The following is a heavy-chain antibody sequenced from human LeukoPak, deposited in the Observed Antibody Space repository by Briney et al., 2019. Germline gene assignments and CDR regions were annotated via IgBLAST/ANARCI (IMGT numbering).Heavy chain of an antibody. V-gene: IGHV4-4*07. J-gene: IGHJ6*03. CDR2: IYTSGGT. CDR3: ARDIDMALDYYYYMDV. CDR1: GGSISSYY. Sequence: NPSETLSLTCTVSGGSISSYYWSWIRQPAGKGLEWIGRIYTSGGTNYNPSLKSRVTISVDKSKNQFSLKLSSVTAADTAVYYCARDIDMALDYYYYMDVWGKGTTVTVSS. D-gene: IGHD2-15*01.